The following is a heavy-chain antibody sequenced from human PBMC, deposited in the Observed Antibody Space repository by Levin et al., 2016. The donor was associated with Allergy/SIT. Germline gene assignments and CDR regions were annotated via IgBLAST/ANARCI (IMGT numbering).Heavy chain of an antibody. Sequence: WIRQPPGKGLEWVSSISFSGSYIHYADSVRGRFTISRDNAKNSLYLQMNSLRAEDTAVYYCTRDGPGSGSFDGMDVWGQGTPVTVSS. D-gene: IGHD1-26*01. CDR2: ISFSGSYI. J-gene: IGHJ6*02. CDR3: TRDGPGSGSFDGMDV. V-gene: IGHV3-21*01.